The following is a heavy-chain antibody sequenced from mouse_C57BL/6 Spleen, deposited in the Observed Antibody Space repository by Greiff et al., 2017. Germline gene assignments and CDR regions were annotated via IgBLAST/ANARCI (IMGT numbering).Heavy chain of an antibody. CDR2: IGPGSGST. CDR3: AREKDYGYRRYAMDY. Sequence: QVQLQQSGAELVKPGASVKISCQASGYTFTDYYINWVKQRPGQGLEWIGKIGPGSGSTYYNEKFKGKATLTADKSSSTAYMQLSSLTSEDSAVYFCAREKDYGYRRYAMDYWGQGTSVTVSS. CDR1: GYTFTDYY. D-gene: IGHD2-2*01. J-gene: IGHJ4*01. V-gene: IGHV1-77*01.